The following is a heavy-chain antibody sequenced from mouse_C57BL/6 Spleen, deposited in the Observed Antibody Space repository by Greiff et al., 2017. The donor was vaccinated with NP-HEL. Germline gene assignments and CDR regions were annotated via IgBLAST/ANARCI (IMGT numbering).Heavy chain of an antibody. CDR1: GHTFTSYW. J-gene: IGHJ4*01. D-gene: IGHD2-12*01. Sequence: VQLQQSGAELVKPGASVKMSCKASGHTFTSYWITWVKQRPGQGLEWIGDIYPGSGSTNYNEKFKSKATLTVDTSSSTAYMQLSSLTSEDSAVYYCARKRRYAMDYWGQGTSVTVSS. CDR3: ARKRRYAMDY. V-gene: IGHV1-55*01. CDR2: IYPGSGST.